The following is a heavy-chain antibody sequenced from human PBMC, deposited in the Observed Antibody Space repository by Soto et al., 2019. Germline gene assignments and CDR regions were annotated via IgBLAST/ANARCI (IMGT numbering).Heavy chain of an antibody. CDR2: ISGSADNT. J-gene: IGHJ6*02. D-gene: IGHD2-2*01. Sequence: GGSLRLSCAACGFTFSTYAMSWVRQAPGKGLGWVSAISGSADNTYYADSVKGRFTISRDNSKNTLFLQMNSLRAEDTAVYYCATRRDASYYYYGMDVWGQGTTVTVS. V-gene: IGHV3-23*01. CDR3: ATRRDASYYYYGMDV. CDR1: GFTFSTYA.